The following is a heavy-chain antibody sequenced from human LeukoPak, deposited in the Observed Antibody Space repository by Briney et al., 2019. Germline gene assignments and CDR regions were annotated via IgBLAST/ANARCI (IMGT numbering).Heavy chain of an antibody. CDR1: GFTFGSYG. Sequence: GGSLRLSCAASGFTFGSYGMHWVRQAPGKGLEWVAFIRYDGSNKYYADSVKGRFTISRDNSKNTLYLQMNSLRADDTAVYYCARVARGSTYYFPLDYWGQGTLVTVSS. J-gene: IGHJ4*02. D-gene: IGHD2/OR15-2a*01. CDR3: ARVARGSTYYFPLDY. V-gene: IGHV3-30*02. CDR2: IRYDGSNK.